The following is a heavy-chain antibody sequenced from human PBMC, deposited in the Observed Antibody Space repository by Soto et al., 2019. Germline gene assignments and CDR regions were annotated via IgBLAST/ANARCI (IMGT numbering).Heavy chain of an antibody. D-gene: IGHD6-13*01. Sequence: ASVKASCKASGYTFTSYHINWVRQAPGQGLEWMGWISAYNGNTNYAQKLQGRVTMTTDTSTSTAYMELRSLGSDDTAVYYCARGSSSSYSDYDYGLGVWGQGTTVTVSS. CDR2: ISAYNGNT. J-gene: IGHJ6*02. CDR1: GYTFTSYH. V-gene: IGHV1-18*01. CDR3: ARGSSSSYSDYDYGLGV.